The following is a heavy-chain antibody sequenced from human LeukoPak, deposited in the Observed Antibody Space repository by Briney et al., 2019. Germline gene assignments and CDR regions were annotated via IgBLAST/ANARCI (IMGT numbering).Heavy chain of an antibody. D-gene: IGHD3-9*01. CDR2: MNPNSGNT. CDR3: ARVDDILTGYFFDPYYYYGMDV. V-gene: IGHV1-8*01. CDR1: GYTFTSYD. J-gene: IGHJ6*02. Sequence: GASVKVSCKASGYTFTSYDINWVRQATGQGLEWMGWMNPNSGNTGYAQKFQGRVTMTRNTSISTAYMELSSLRSEDTAVYYCARVDDILTGYFFDPYYYYGMDVWGQGTTVTVSS.